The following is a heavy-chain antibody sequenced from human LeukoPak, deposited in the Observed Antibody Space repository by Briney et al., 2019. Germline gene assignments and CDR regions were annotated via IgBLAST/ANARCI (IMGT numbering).Heavy chain of an antibody. Sequence: GWALRLSCASSGFTFSAYWMSWVRQAPGKGLEWVANIKQDGSDKYYVDSVKGRFTISRDNAKNSLYLQMNSLRAEDTAVYYCARKTVVGSYFDYWGQGTPVTVSS. J-gene: IGHJ4*02. CDR3: ARKTVVGSYFDY. D-gene: IGHD4-23*01. CDR2: IKQDGSDK. V-gene: IGHV3-7*03. CDR1: GFTFSAYW.